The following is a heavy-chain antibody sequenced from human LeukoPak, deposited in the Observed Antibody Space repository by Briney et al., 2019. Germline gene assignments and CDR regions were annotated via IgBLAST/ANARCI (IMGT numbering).Heavy chain of an antibody. V-gene: IGHV4-59*01. D-gene: IGHD3-22*01. CDR1: GGSISSYY. Sequence: SETLSLTCTVSGGSISSYYWSWIRQPPGKGLEWIGYIYYSGSTNYNPSLKSRVTISVDTSKNQFSLKLSSVTAADTAVYYCARAPADSSGYYYSGYYYSMDVWGQGTTVTVSS. CDR2: IYYSGST. CDR3: ARAPADSSGYYYSGYYYSMDV. J-gene: IGHJ6*02.